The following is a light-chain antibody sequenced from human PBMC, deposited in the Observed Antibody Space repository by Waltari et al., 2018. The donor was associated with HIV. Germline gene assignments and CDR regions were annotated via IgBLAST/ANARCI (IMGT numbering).Light chain of an antibody. CDR2: DVS. V-gene: IGLV2-14*03. J-gene: IGLJ2*01. Sequence: SALTQPASVSGSPGQSITISCTGTSSDVGGYHYVSWYQQHPGKAPKLMIYDVSNRPSGVSKRFSGSKSGNTASLTISGLQAEDEADYYCSSYTSSSTLVFGGGTKLTVL. CDR3: SSYTSSSTLV. CDR1: SSDVGGYHY.